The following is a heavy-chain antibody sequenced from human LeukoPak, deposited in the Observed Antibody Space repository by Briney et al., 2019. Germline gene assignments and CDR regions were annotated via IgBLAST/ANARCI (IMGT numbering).Heavy chain of an antibody. CDR2: INHSGST. D-gene: IGHD6-13*01. J-gene: IGHJ6*03. Sequence: PSETLSLTCAVYGGSFSGYCWSWIRQPPGKGLEWIGEINHSGSTNYNPSLKSRVTISVDTSKNQFSLKLSSVTAADTAVYYCARVSIAAAGGKYYYYYMDVWGKGTTVTVSS. CDR1: GGSFSGYC. V-gene: IGHV4-34*01. CDR3: ARVSIAAAGGKYYYYYMDV.